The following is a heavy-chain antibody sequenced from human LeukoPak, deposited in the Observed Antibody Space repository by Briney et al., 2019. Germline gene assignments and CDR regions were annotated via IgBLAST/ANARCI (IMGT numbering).Heavy chain of an antibody. D-gene: IGHD6-13*01. CDR1: GGSFSGYY. Sequence: ETLSLTCAVYGGSFSGYYWSWIRQPPGKGLEWVSSISSSSSYIYYADSVKGRFTISRDNAKNSLYLQMNSLRAEDTAVYYCARGLGAAADAYFDYWGQGTLVTVSS. V-gene: IGHV3-21*01. CDR3: ARGLGAAADAYFDY. J-gene: IGHJ4*02. CDR2: ISSSSSYI.